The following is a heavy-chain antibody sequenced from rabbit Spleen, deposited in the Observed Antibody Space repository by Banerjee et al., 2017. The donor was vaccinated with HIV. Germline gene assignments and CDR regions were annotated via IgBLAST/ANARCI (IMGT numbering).Heavy chain of an antibody. CDR2: IEPIFGNT. D-gene: IGHD1-1*01. Sequence: QEQLVESGGGLFQPGGSLTLSCKASGFDFSRFGVSWVRQAPGKGLEWIGYIEPIFGNTYYANWVNGRFTISSHNAQNTLYLQLTSLTAADTATYFCARDLASVIGWNFCLWGPGTLVTVS. CDR1: GFDFSRFG. J-gene: IGHJ4*01. V-gene: IGHV1S47*01. CDR3: ARDLASVIGWNFCL.